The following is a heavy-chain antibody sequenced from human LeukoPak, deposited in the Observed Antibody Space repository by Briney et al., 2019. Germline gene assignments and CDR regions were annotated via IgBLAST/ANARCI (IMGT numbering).Heavy chain of an antibody. CDR1: GGSFSGYY. V-gene: IGHV4-34*01. Sequence: KSSETLSLTCAVHGGSFSGYYWSWIRQPPGKGLEWIGEINHSGSTNYNPSLKSRVTISVDTSKNQFSLKLSSVTAADTAVYYCARVVPAAIGGDYWGQGTLVTVSS. D-gene: IGHD2-2*02. CDR2: INHSGST. CDR3: ARVVPAAIGGDY. J-gene: IGHJ4*02.